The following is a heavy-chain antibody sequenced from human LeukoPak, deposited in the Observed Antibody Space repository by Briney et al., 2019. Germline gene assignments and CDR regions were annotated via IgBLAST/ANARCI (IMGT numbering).Heavy chain of an antibody. CDR1: GGSISSYF. D-gene: IGHD6-19*01. Sequence: ASETLSLTCTVSGGSISSYFWSWIRQPPGKGLEWIGYIYYSGSTNYNPSLKSRVTISVDTSKNQFSLKLSSVTAADTAVYYCAMIAVAGSTFDYWSQGTLVTVSS. CDR2: IYYSGST. J-gene: IGHJ4*02. V-gene: IGHV4-59*01. CDR3: AMIAVAGSTFDY.